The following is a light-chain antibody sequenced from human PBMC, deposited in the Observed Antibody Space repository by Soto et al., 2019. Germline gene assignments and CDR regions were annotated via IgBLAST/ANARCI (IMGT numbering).Light chain of an antibody. Sequence: DIVMTQSPSTLSASLGDRVTLTCRASQSAGNFLAWYQQKPGQAPRLLIYDVSTRPTGVPARFSGSGSGTDFTLTINSLQPEDSAVYYCQQHYRTPITFGQGTRLEIK. J-gene: IGKJ5*01. CDR3: QQHYRTPIT. CDR2: DVS. CDR1: QSAGNF. V-gene: IGKV3D-15*01.